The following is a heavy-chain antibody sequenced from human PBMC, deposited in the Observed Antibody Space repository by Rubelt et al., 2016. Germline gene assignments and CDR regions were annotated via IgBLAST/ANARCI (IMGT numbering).Heavy chain of an antibody. J-gene: IGHJ2*01. D-gene: IGHD3/OR15-3a*01. V-gene: IGHV4-39*01. Sequence: QLQLQESGPGLVKPSETLSLTCTVSGGSISSSSYYWGWIRQPPGKGLEWIGSIFYSGHTYYTPSLKSRVTISVDTVKTQFSLKLSSVTAADTAVYYCARRGLGGNWHFDLWGRGTLVTVSS. CDR2: IFYSGHT. CDR3: ARRGLGGNWHFDL. CDR1: GGSISSSSYY.